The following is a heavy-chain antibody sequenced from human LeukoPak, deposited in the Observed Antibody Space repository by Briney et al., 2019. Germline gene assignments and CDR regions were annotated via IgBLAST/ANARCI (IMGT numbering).Heavy chain of an antibody. CDR2: ISAYNGNT. CDR3: ARSRINTYYYDSSGPRAFDI. Sequence: ASVKVSCKASGYTFTSYGISWVRQAPGQGLEWMGWISAYNGNTNYAQKLQGRVTMTTDTSTSTAYMEVRSLRSDDTAVYYCARSRINTYYYDSSGPRAFDIWGQGTMVTVSS. D-gene: IGHD3-22*01. J-gene: IGHJ3*02. CDR1: GYTFTSYG. V-gene: IGHV1-18*01.